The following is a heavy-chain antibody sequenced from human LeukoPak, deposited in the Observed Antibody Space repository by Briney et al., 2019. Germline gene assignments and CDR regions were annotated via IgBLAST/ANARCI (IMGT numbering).Heavy chain of an antibody. V-gene: IGHV3-21*01. CDR2: ISGSTKYI. CDR1: GFTFSTYT. D-gene: IGHD6-13*01. J-gene: IGHJ4*02. CDR3: ARDRASSWPFDY. Sequence: PEGSLRLSCAASGFTFSTYTMNWVRQAPGKGLEWVSSISGSTKYIYYADSLKGRFTISRDNAKNSLYLEMNSLRAEDTAVYYCARDRASSWPFDYWGQGTLVTVSS.